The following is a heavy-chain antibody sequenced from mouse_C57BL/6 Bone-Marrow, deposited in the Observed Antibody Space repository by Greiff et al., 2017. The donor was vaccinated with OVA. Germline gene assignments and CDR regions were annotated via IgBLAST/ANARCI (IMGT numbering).Heavy chain of an antibody. CDR2: IHPNSGST. Sequence: QVQLQQPGAELVKPGASVKLSCKASGYTFTSYWMHWVKQRPGQGLEWIGMIHPNSGSTNYNEKFKSKATLTVDKSSSTAYMQLSSLTSEDSAVYYCASDGSSYGGYFDVWGTGTTVTVAS. V-gene: IGHV1-64*01. CDR1: GYTFTSYW. CDR3: ASDGSSYGGYFDV. J-gene: IGHJ1*03. D-gene: IGHD1-1*01.